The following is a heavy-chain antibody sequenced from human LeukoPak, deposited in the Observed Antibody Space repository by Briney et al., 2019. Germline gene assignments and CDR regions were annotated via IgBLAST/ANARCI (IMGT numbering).Heavy chain of an antibody. CDR3: RLDSIDYYSFDY. CDR1: GGSFSGYY. CDR2: INHSGST. D-gene: IGHD3-22*01. V-gene: IGHV4-34*07. J-gene: IGHJ4*02. Sequence: SETLSLTCAVYGGSFSGYYWSWIRQPPGKGLEWIGEINHSGSTNYNPSLKSRVTISVDTSKNQFSLKLSSVTAADTAVYYCRLDSIDYYSFDYWGRGILVTVSS.